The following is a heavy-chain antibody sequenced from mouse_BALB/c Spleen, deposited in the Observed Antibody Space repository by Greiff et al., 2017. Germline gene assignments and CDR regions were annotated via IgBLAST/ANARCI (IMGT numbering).Heavy chain of an antibody. V-gene: IGHV5-6-4*01. CDR3: TREDYGVMDY. Sequence: EVMLVESGGGLVKPGGSLKLSCAASGFTFSSYTMSWVRQTPEKRLEWVATISSGGSYTYYPDSVKGRFTISRDNAKNTLYLQMSSLKSEDTAMYYCTREDYGVMDYWGQGTSVTVSS. D-gene: IGHD1-1*01. CDR1: GFTFSSYT. J-gene: IGHJ4*01. CDR2: ISSGGSYT.